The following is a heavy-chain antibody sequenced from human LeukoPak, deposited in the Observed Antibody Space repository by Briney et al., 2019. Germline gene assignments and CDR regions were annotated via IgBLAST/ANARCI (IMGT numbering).Heavy chain of an antibody. CDR3: AREGSNYYDSSGDDAFDI. CDR2: ISSSGSTI. J-gene: IGHJ3*02. D-gene: IGHD3-22*01. V-gene: IGHV3-11*01. Sequence: PGGSLRLSCAASGFTFSDYYMSRIRQAPGKGLEWVSYISSSGSTIYYADSVKGRFTISRDNAKNSLYLQMNSLRAEDTAVYYCAREGSNYYDSSGDDAFDIWGQGTMVTVSS. CDR1: GFTFSDYY.